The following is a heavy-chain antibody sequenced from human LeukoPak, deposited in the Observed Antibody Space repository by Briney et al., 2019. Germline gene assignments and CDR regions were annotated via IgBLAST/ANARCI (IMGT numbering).Heavy chain of an antibody. D-gene: IGHD4-17*01. Sequence: GGSLRLSCAASGFTFSSYWMSWVRQAPGKGLEWVANIEQDGGEKYYVDSVKGRFTISRDNAKNSLYLQMNSLRAEDTAVYYCARGFSYGDYVDGNYYFDYWGQGTLVTVSS. CDR3: ARGFSYGDYVDGNYYFDY. CDR2: IEQDGGEK. J-gene: IGHJ4*02. CDR1: GFTFSSYW. V-gene: IGHV3-7*01.